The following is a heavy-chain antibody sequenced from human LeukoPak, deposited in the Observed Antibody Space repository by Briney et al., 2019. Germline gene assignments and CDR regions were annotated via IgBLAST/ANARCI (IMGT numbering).Heavy chain of an antibody. V-gene: IGHV5-51*01. CDR2: IYTGDSDT. Sequence: GEALKILCKGSGYIFTSYWIGWVRQMAGEGLEWMGIIYTGDSDTRYCPSFQGQDTIAADKSISTAYLQWSSLKASDTAMYYCARIFDPHYDFWSGYYPPVSYYFDYWGQGTLVTVSS. CDR3: ARIFDPHYDFWSGYYPPVSYYFDY. CDR1: GYIFTSYW. J-gene: IGHJ4*02. D-gene: IGHD3-3*01.